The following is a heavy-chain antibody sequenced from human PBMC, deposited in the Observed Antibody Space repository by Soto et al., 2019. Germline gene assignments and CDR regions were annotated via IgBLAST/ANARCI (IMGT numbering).Heavy chain of an antibody. CDR1: GGSISSGDYY. V-gene: IGHV4-30-4*01. D-gene: IGHD6-13*01. CDR3: VRERRAAGRVYYYYGMDV. CDR2: IYYSGST. Sequence: PSETLSLTCTVSGGSISSGDYYWSWIRQPPGKGLEWIGYIYYSGSTYYNPSLKSRVTISVDTSKNQFSLKLSSVTAADTAVYYCVRERRAAGRVYYYYGMDVWGQGTTVTVSS. J-gene: IGHJ6*02.